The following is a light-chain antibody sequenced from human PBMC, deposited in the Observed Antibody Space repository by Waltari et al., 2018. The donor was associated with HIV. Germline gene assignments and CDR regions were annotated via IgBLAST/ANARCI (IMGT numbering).Light chain of an antibody. Sequence: DIQTTQSLSTLSASVGDTTIITCRASQSISNWLAWFQQKPGKAPKLLIYKASNLESGVPSRFSGSGSGPEFTLTIISLQPDDFATYFCQQCSSDPLTFGRGTRVEVK. CDR1: QSISNW. V-gene: IGKV1-5*03. J-gene: IGKJ4*01. CDR2: KAS. CDR3: QQCSSDPLT.